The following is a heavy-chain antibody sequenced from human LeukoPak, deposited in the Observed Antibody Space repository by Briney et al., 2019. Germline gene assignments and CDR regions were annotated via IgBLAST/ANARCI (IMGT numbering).Heavy chain of an antibody. J-gene: IGHJ4*02. CDR3: ASHYGENYYFDY. D-gene: IGHD4-17*01. CDR1: GGSISSYY. V-gene: IGHV4-59*01. Sequence: SETLSLTCNVSGGSISSYYWSWIRQPPGKGLEWIGYIYYSGSTNYNPSLKSGGTISVDTSKNHFSLKLSSVTAADTAVYYCASHYGENYYFDYWGQGTLVTVSS. CDR2: IYYSGST.